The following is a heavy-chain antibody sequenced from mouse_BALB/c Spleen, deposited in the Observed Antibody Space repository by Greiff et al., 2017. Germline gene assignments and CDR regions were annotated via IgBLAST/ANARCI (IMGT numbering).Heavy chain of an antibody. Sequence: DVKLVESGGGLVQPGGSLKLSCAASGFTFSSYTMSWVRQTPEKRLEWVAYISNGGGSTYYPDTVKGRFTISRDNAKNTLYLQMSSLKSEDTAMYYCARHSRGGYDDYAMDYWGQGTSVTVSS. CDR3: ARHSRGGYDDYAMDY. CDR2: ISNGGGST. D-gene: IGHD2-2*01. J-gene: IGHJ4*01. V-gene: IGHV5-12-2*01. CDR1: GFTFSSYT.